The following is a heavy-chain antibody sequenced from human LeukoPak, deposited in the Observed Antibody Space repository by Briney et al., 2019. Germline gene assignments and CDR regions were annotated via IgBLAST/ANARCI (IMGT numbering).Heavy chain of an antibody. CDR2: IKQDGSEK. CDR1: GFTFSSYW. J-gene: IGHJ4*02. V-gene: IGHV3-7*01. Sequence: GGSLRLSCAASGFTFSSYWTSWVRQAPGKGLEWVANIKQDGSEKYYVDSVKGRFTISRDNAKNSLYLQMNSLRAEDTAVYYCARDSLRDPYGSGTPASYWGQGTLVTVSS. D-gene: IGHD3-10*01. CDR3: ARDSLRDPYGSGTPASY.